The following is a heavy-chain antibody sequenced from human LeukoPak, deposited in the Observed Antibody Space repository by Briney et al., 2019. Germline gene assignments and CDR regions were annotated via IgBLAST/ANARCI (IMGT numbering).Heavy chain of an antibody. CDR2: INHSGST. V-gene: IGHV4-34*01. Sequence: PSETLSLTCAVYGGSFSGYYWSWIRQPPGKGLEWIGEINHSGSTNYNPSLKSRVTISVDTSKNQFSLKLSSVTAADTAVYYCARGATVTTRYFDYWGQGTLVTVSS. J-gene: IGHJ4*02. CDR1: GGSFSGYY. D-gene: IGHD4-17*01. CDR3: ARGATVTTRYFDY.